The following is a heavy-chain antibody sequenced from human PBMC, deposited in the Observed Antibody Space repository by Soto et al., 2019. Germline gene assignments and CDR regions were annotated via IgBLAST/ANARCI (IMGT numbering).Heavy chain of an antibody. CDR2: INSDGSST. D-gene: IGHD1-20*01. CDR1: GFTFSSYW. Sequence: PGGSLRLSCAASGFTFSSYWMHWVRQAPGKGLVWVSRINSDGSSTSYADSVKGRFTISRDNAKNSLYLQMNSLRVEDTAVYYCVGDGNNWNDFDYWGQGTLVTVSS. CDR3: VGDGNNWNDFDY. J-gene: IGHJ4*02. V-gene: IGHV3-74*01.